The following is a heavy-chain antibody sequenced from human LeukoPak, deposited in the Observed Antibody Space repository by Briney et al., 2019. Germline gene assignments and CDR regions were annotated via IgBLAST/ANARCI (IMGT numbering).Heavy chain of an antibody. Sequence: GGSLRPSCAASGFTFSSHAMSWVRQAPGKGLEWVSSLSGSGGSTYHADSVKGRFSISRDNSKNTLYLQLNSLRAEDTAVYYCAKGGSTSRVTTSRVVFGYYYYMDVCGKGTPVTVSS. CDR2: LSGSGGST. V-gene: IGHV3-23*01. J-gene: IGHJ6*03. CDR3: AKGGSTSRVTTSRVVFGYYYYMDV. D-gene: IGHD4-17*01. CDR1: GFTFSSHA.